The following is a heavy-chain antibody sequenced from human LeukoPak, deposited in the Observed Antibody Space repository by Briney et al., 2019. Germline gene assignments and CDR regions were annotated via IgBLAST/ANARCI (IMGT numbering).Heavy chain of an antibody. CDR1: GGSISSYY. J-gene: IGHJ4*02. CDR2: IYTSGST. CDR3: ARDRIAVAGQYFDY. V-gene: IGHV4-4*07. Sequence: PSEILSLTCTVSGGSISSYYWSWIRQPAGKGLEWIGRIYTSGSTNYNPSLKSRVTISVDKSKNQFSLKLSSVTAADTAVYYCARDRIAVAGQYFDYWGQGTLVTVSS. D-gene: IGHD6-19*01.